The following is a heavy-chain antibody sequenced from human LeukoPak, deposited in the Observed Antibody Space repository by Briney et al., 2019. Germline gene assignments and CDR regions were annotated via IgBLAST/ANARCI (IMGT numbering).Heavy chain of an antibody. CDR1: GYTFTSYY. CDR2: INPSGGST. CDR3: ARGLAPGGIDV. J-gene: IGHJ6*02. V-gene: IGHV1-46*01. Sequence: ASVKVSCKASGYTFTSYYMHWVRQAPGQGLEWMGIINPSGGSTSYAQKFQGRVTMTRDTSINTAYMELSRLRSDDTAVYYCARGLAPGGIDVWGQGTTVTVSS. D-gene: IGHD6-19*01.